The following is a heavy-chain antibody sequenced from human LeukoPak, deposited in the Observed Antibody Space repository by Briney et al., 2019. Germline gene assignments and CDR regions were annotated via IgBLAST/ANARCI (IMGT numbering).Heavy chain of an antibody. CDR1: GFTFSRYY. Sequence: GGSLRLSCAASGFTFSRYYMSWVRQTPGKGLEWVSGISGNGVKTFYADSVKGRFTISRDNSKKTVDLQMNSLRVEDTAIFYCAKIVVPAAYYFYGMDVWGQGATVTVSS. J-gene: IGHJ6*02. V-gene: IGHV3-23*01. D-gene: IGHD2-2*01. CDR2: ISGNGVKT. CDR3: AKIVVPAAYYFYGMDV.